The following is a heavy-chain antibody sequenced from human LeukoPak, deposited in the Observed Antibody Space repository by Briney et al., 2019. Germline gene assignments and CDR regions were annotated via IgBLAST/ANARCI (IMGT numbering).Heavy chain of an antibody. CDR1: GASISGGTYY. Sequence: SEPLSLTCSVSGASISGGTYYWCWIRQPPGKGPERIGRNYYTGSTYDNPTLKSRVTISVDTSKNQFSLKLSSVTAADTAVYYCARRGGSGRAFDDWGQVTLVTVSS. J-gene: IGHJ4*02. CDR3: ARRGGSGRAFDD. CDR2: NYYTGST. V-gene: IGHV4-39*01. D-gene: IGHD1-26*01.